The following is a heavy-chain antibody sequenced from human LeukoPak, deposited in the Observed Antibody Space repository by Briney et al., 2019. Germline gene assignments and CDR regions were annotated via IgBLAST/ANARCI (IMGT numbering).Heavy chain of an antibody. CDR3: ARDTDGSLDY. J-gene: IGHJ4*02. CDR2: IKQDGSTK. V-gene: IGHV3-7*01. D-gene: IGHD1-26*01. Sequence: GGSLRLSCAASGFSFTNSWMSWVRQAPGKGLEWVANIKQDGSTKHYADSLKGRVTISRDNPKNSLYLRMISLRADDTAVYYCARDTDGSLDYWGQGILVTVAS. CDR1: GFSFTNSW.